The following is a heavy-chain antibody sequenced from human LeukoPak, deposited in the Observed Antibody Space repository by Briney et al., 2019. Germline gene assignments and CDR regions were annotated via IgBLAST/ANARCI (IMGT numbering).Heavy chain of an antibody. Sequence: ASVRASCKASGYTFIGYYMHWVRQAPGQGLEWMGWINPNSGGTNYAQKFQGRVTMTRDTSISTAYMELGRLRSDDTAVYYCAREVVIANWFDPWGQGTLVPVSS. CDR1: GYTFIGYY. CDR2: INPNSGGT. J-gene: IGHJ5*02. CDR3: AREVVIANWFDP. D-gene: IGHD2-21*01. V-gene: IGHV1-2*02.